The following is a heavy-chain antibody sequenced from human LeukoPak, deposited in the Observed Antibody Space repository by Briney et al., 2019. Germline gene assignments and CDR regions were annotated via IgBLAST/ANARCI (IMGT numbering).Heavy chain of an antibody. D-gene: IGHD3-9*01. Sequence: KPSETLSLTCSVQGGSLSGAYWTWIRQPPGKGLEWIGEINHTGSTNYNPSLKSRVTMSADTPKNQFSLNLTSVTAADTAVYYCARGPVRLARPFDYWGQRTLVTVSS. V-gene: IGHV4-34*01. J-gene: IGHJ4*02. CDR2: INHTGST. CDR1: GGSLSGAY. CDR3: ARGPVRLARPFDY.